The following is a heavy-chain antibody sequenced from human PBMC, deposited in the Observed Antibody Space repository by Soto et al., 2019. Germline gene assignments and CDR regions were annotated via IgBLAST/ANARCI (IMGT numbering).Heavy chain of an antibody. CDR1: GYTFTRYG. CDR3: AKNGQPPYYYYGMDV. V-gene: IGHV1-18*01. D-gene: IGHD2-8*01. Sequence: QGQLVQSGAEVKKPGPSVKVSCKASGYTFTRYGISWVRQAPGQGLEWMGWISGYNGDTNYAQKFQGRVTMTIDTSTSTAYMELRSLTSDDTAVYYCAKNGQPPYYYYGMDVWGQGTTVTVSS. J-gene: IGHJ6*02. CDR2: ISGYNGDT.